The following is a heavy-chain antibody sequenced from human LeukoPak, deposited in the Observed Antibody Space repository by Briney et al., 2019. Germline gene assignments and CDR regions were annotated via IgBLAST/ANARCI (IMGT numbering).Heavy chain of an antibody. V-gene: IGHV4-34*01. Sequence: PSETLSLTCAVYGGSFSRYYWSWIRESPRKGLEWIAEIDHLGDTNYNPSVTSRVTISVDTSKNQFSLKVRSLSAADTVVYYCARGATISETGYFDFWGQGTPVTVSS. J-gene: IGHJ4*03. CDR1: GGSFSRYY. CDR3: ARGATISETGYFDF. CDR2: IDHLGDT. D-gene: IGHD5-24*01.